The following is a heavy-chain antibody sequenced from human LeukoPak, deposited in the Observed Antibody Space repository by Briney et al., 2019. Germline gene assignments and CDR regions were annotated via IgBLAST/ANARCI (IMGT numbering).Heavy chain of an antibody. D-gene: IGHD5-12*01. V-gene: IGHV4-39*07. J-gene: IGHJ4*02. Sequence: SETLSLTCTVSGGSISSSSYYWGWIRQPPGKGLEWIGSIYYSGSTYYNPSLKSRVTISVDTSKNQFSLKLSSVTAADTAVYYCARSPGGIYSGYEFDYWGQGTLVTVSS. CDR2: IYYSGST. CDR1: GGSISSSSYY. CDR3: ARSPGGIYSGYEFDY.